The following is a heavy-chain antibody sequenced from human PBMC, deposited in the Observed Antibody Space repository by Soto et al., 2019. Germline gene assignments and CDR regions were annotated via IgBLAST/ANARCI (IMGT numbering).Heavy chain of an antibody. CDR3: ARGPPEKPNSYGSGTYYNIPGPMDV. D-gene: IGHD3-10*01. CDR1: GYTLTSYF. CDR2: INPSAGVT. J-gene: IGHJ6*02. V-gene: IGHV1-46*01. Sequence: ASVKVSCKTSGYTLTSYFVHWVGQAAGQGLEWMGIINPSAGVTRYAQKLQGRVTVTRDTFTTTVFTELSSLTSADPAVYYCARGPPEKPNSYGSGTYYNIPGPMDVWGHGTTVTVSS.